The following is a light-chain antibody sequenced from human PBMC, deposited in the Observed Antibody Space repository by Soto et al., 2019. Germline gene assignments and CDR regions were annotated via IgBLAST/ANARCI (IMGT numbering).Light chain of an antibody. J-gene: IGLJ2*01. Sequence: QSVLTQPPSVSGAPGQRVTISCTGSSSNIGALYDVNWYQQLPGTAPKLLIYDNNNRPSGVPDRFCGSKSGTSASLAITGLQAEDEADYYCQSYDNSLSGHVVFGGGTKVTVL. CDR3: QSYDNSLSGHVV. V-gene: IGLV1-40*01. CDR1: SSNIGALYD. CDR2: DNN.